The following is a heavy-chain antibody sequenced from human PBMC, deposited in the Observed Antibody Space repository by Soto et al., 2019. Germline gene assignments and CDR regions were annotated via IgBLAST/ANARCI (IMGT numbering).Heavy chain of an antibody. J-gene: IGHJ4*02. CDR2: INAGNGNT. CDR3: ARVVAGTHFDY. V-gene: IGHV1-3*01. D-gene: IGHD6-19*01. CDR1: GYTFTSYA. Sequence: QVQLVQSGAEVKKPGASVKVSCKASGYTFTSYAMHWVRQAPGQRLEWMGWINAGNGNTKYSQKFQGRVTITRDTSASTAYMELSSLRSEDTAVSYFARVVAGTHFDYWVQGTLVTVSS.